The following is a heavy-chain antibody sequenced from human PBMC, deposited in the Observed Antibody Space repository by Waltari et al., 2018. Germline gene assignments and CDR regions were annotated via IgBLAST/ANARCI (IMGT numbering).Heavy chain of an antibody. CDR3: VKDLWASGRGGMDV. J-gene: IGHJ6*02. CDR2: ITWQAVRT. D-gene: IGHD3-10*01. Sequence: EVHLVESGGVVVQPGVSLRLSCDFTDYISAMQWVRQVPGKGLGWVSVITWQAVRTVYADSVKGGITISRDNIKKSLYWQMNSLRGDDTALYYCVKDLWASGRGGMDVWGQGTTVTVSS. V-gene: IGHV3-43D*04. CDR1: FTDYISA.